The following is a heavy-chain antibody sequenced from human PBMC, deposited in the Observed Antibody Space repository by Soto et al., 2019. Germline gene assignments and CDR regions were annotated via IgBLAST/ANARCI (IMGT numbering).Heavy chain of an antibody. V-gene: IGHV3-21*01. Sequence: PGGSLRLSCAASGFTFSSYSMNWVRQAPGKGLEWVSSISSSSSYIYYADSVKGRFTISRDNAKNSLYLQMNSLRAEDTAVYYCARVKNIVANDKFLSAFDIWGQGTMVTVSS. CDR2: ISSSSSYI. CDR3: ARVKNIVANDKFLSAFDI. CDR1: GFTFSSYS. D-gene: IGHD5-12*01. J-gene: IGHJ3*02.